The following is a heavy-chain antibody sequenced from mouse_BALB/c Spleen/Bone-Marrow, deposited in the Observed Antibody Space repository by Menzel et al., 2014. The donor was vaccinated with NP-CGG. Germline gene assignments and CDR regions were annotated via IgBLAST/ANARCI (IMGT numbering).Heavy chain of an antibody. J-gene: IGHJ3*01. Sequence: VKLMESGAELVRPGTSVKVSCKASAYAFTNYLIEWIKKRPGQGLEWIGAITPGSDSSTYNEKFRGKATLTADNSSSTAYMQLSSLTSDDSAVYFCARAIYYDYDDGGPFANGGQGTLVTVSA. CDR1: AYAFTNYL. CDR2: ITPGSDSS. D-gene: IGHD2-4*01. CDR3: ARAIYYDYDDGGPFAN. V-gene: IGHV1-54*01.